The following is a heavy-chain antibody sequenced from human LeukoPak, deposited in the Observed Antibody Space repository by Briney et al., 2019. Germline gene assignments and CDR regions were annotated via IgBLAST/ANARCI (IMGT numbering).Heavy chain of an antibody. CDR3: ARDPINYYDSSGYD. V-gene: IGHV1-2*02. D-gene: IGHD3-22*01. CDR2: INPNSGDT. CDR1: GYTFTGYY. Sequence: ASVEVSCKASGYTFTGYYMHWVRQAPGQGLEWMGWINPNSGDTNYAQKFQGRVTMTRDTSISTAYMELSRLRSDDTAVYYCARDPINYYDSSGYDWGQGTLVTVSS. J-gene: IGHJ4*02.